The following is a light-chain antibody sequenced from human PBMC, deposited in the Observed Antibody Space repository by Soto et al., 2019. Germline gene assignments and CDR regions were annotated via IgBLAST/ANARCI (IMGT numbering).Light chain of an antibody. CDR3: QSYDRSLSASV. CDR1: SSNIGAGYD. CDR2: GNS. J-gene: IGLJ7*01. V-gene: IGLV1-40*01. Sequence: QSVLTQPPSVSGAPGQRVTISCTGSSSNIGAGYDVHWYQQLPGTAPKLLIYGNSNRLSGVPDRFSGSKSGTSASLAITGLQAEDEADYYCQSYDRSLSASVFGGGTQLTVL.